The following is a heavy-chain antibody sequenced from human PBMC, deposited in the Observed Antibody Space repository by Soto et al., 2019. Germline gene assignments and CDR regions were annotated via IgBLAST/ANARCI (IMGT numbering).Heavy chain of an antibody. CDR1: GDSISNSRFY. CDR3: AGRYGSCFDY. J-gene: IGHJ4*02. CDR2: IYHTGNA. Sequence: ETLSLTCSVSGDSISNSRFYWAWIRQPPGEGLEWIGSIYHTGNAYYNPSLKSRVTIFVDTSKNQFSLKLTSVTAADTALYYCAGRYGSCFDYWGQGTLVTVSA. V-gene: IGHV4-39*01. D-gene: IGHD5-18*01.